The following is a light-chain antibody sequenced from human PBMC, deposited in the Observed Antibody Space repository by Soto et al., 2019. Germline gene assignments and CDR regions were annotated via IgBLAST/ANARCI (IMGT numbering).Light chain of an antibody. V-gene: IGKV4-1*01. CDR1: QSVFYISNNKNY. CDR2: WAS. Sequence: DIVMTQSPDSLTVSLGEKATINCKSSQSVFYISNNKNYFAWYQLKPGQPPKLLIYWASTRESGVPDRFSGSGSGTNFTLTISSLQAEDVAVYYCQQHNNWPLTFGGGTKVEIK. CDR3: QQHNNWPLT. J-gene: IGKJ4*01.